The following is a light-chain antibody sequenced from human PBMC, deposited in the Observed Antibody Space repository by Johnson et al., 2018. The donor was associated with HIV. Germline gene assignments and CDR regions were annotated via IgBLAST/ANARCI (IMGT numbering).Light chain of an antibody. CDR1: SSNIGNNY. Sequence: QSALTQPPSVSAAPGQKVTISCSGSSSNIGNNYVSWYQQVPGTAPKLLIYDNNKRPSGLPDRFSGSKSGATASLGISGLQTGDEADYYCGVWDASLTPRYVFGTGTTIAVL. CDR3: GVWDASLTPRYV. J-gene: IGLJ1*01. CDR2: DNN. V-gene: IGLV1-51*01.